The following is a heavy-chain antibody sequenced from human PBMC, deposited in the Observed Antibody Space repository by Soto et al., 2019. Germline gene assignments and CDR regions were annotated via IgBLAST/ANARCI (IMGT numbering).Heavy chain of an antibody. J-gene: IGHJ4*02. D-gene: IGHD5-18*01. Sequence: GASVKVSCKASGGTFSSYAISWVRQAPGQGLEWMGGIIPIFGTANYAQKFQGRVTITADESTSTAYMELSSLRSEDTAVYYCARVPASPGYSYGLYYFDYWGQGTLVTVSS. CDR1: GGTFSSYA. CDR2: IIPIFGTA. V-gene: IGHV1-69*13. CDR3: ARVPASPGYSYGLYYFDY.